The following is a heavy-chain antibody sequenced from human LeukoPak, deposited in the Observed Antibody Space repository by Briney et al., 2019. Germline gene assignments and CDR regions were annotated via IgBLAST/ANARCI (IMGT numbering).Heavy chain of an antibody. CDR2: ISGPGGDT. V-gene: IGHV3-23*01. CDR3: CSNWNFDY. CDR1: GFSFNSYA. J-gene: IGHJ4*02. D-gene: IGHD1-1*01. Sequence: GGSLRLSCAASGFSFNSYAMAWVRQAPGKGLESVSTISGPGGDTYYADSVKGRFTISRDNSKNTLYPQMDSLRAEDTAIYYCCSNWNFDYWGQGTLVTVSS.